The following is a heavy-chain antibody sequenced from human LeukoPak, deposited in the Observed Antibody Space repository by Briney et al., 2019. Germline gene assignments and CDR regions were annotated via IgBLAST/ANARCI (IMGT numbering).Heavy chain of an antibody. Sequence: PGGSLRLSCAAAGFSVSSYYMSWVRQAPGKGLEWVSVNNGGGTTYSADSVKGRFTISRDNSKNTLYFQMNSLRAEDTAVYYCARVALYVLNIWGQGTMVTVSS. CDR3: ARVALYVLNI. V-gene: IGHV3-53*01. D-gene: IGHD3-16*01. J-gene: IGHJ3*02. CDR2: NNGGGTT. CDR1: GFSVSSYY.